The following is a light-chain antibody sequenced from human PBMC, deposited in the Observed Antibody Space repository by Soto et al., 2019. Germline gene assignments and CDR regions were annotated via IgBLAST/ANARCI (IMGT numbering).Light chain of an antibody. V-gene: IGLV2-8*01. CDR2: EVN. J-gene: IGLJ2*01. CDR1: SSDVGGYNY. Sequence: QSAMTQPPSASGSPGQSLTISCTGTSSDVGGYNYVFWYQQHPGKAPNLMIYEVNKRPSGVPDRFSGSKSGNTASLTVSGLQAEDEADYYCSSYAGSDIFVFGGGTTLTVL. CDR3: SSYAGSDIFV.